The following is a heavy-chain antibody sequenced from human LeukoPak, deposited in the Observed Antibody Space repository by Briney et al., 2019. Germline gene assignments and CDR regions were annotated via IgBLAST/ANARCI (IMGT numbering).Heavy chain of an antibody. V-gene: IGHV4-31*03. Sequence: SETLSLTCTVSGGSISSGGYYWSWIRQHPGKGLEWIGYIYYSGSTYYNPSLKSRVTISVDTSKNQFSLELSSVTAADTAVYYCARGKNAHYYGMDVWGQGTTVTVSS. CDR1: GGSISSGGYY. J-gene: IGHJ6*02. CDR2: IYYSGST. CDR3: ARGKNAHYYGMDV.